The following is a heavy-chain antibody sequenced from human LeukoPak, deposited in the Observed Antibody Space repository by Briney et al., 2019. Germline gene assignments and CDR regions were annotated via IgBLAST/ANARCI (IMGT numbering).Heavy chain of an antibody. CDR1: GFSFSSYW. D-gene: IGHD6-19*01. J-gene: IGHJ3*01. V-gene: IGHV3-74*03. Sequence: GGSLRLSCAASGFSFSSYWMHWVRQAPGKGLVWVARISPDGSSALSADSVRGRFTISRDNADNTLYLQLNSLRADDTALYYCVRHGYASGWYNGFDLWGQGTMVTVSS. CDR3: VRHGYASGWYNGFDL. CDR2: ISPDGSSA.